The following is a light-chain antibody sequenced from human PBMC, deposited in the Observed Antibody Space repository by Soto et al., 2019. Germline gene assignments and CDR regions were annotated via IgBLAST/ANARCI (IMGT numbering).Light chain of an antibody. J-gene: IGKJ2*02. CDR1: QSISGGS. Sequence: EIVLTQSPGTLSLSPGERATLSCRASQSISGGSLGWYQQKPGQPPRLFIHGESGRAAGIPDRFSGSGSGTDFTLTISSLEPEDFAVYYCQQYGTSPGTFGQGTKLEIK. CDR2: GES. V-gene: IGKV3-20*01. CDR3: QQYGTSPGT.